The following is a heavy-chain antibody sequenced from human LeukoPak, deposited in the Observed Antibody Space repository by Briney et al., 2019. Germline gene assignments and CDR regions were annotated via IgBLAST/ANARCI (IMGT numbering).Heavy chain of an antibody. CDR1: VGSISSYY. Sequence: SETLSLTCTVSVGSISSYYWSWIRQPPGKGVEWIGYIYYSGSTNYNPSLKSRVTISVDTSKNQFSLKLSSVTAADTAVYYCARGDYGDHNYYYYGMDVWGQGTTVTVSS. V-gene: IGHV4-59*01. J-gene: IGHJ6*02. D-gene: IGHD4-17*01. CDR2: IYYSGST. CDR3: ARGDYGDHNYYYYGMDV.